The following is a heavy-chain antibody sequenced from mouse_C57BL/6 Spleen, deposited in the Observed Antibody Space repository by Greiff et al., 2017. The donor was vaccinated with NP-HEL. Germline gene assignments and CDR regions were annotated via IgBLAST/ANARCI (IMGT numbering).Heavy chain of an antibody. D-gene: IGHD3-3*01. V-gene: IGHV1-15*01. CDR3: TRGTPTAWFAY. J-gene: IGHJ3*01. Sequence: QVQLQQSGAELVRPGASVTLSCKASGYTFTDYEMHWVKQTPVHGLEWIGAIDPETGGTAYNQKFKGKAILTADKSSSTAYMELRSLTSEDSAVYYCTRGTPTAWFAYWGQGTLVTVSA. CDR2: IDPETGGT. CDR1: GYTFTDYE.